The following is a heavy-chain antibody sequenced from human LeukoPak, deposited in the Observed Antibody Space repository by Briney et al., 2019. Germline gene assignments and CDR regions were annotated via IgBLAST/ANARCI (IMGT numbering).Heavy chain of an antibody. CDR1: GGSFSGYY. V-gene: IGHV4-34*01. CDR3: ARSRFVAVAGRHAFDI. D-gene: IGHD6-19*01. Sequence: SETLSLTCAVYGGSFSGYYWGWIRQPPGKGLEWIGEINHSGSTNYNPSLKSRVTISVDTSKNQFSLKLSSVTAADTAVYYCARSRFVAVAGRHAFDIWGQGTMVTVSS. CDR2: INHSGST. J-gene: IGHJ3*02.